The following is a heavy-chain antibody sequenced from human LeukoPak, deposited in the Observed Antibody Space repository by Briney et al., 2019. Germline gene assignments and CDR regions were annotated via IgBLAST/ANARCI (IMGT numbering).Heavy chain of an antibody. Sequence: QPGRSQRLSCAASGFTFSSYGMHWVRQAPGKGLEWVAVIWYDGSNKYYADSVKGRFTISRGNSKNTLYLQMNSLRAEDTAVYYCAKGLSRGYCSSTSCRDAFDIWGQGTMVTVSS. D-gene: IGHD2-2*01. CDR1: GFTFSSYG. J-gene: IGHJ3*02. CDR3: AKGLSRGYCSSTSCRDAFDI. CDR2: IWYDGSNK. V-gene: IGHV3-33*06.